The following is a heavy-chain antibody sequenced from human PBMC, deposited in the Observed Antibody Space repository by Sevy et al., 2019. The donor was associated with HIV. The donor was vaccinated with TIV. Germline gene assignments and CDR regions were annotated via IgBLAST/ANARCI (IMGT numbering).Heavy chain of an antibody. J-gene: IGHJ4*02. D-gene: IGHD5-18*01. V-gene: IGHV3-74*01. CDR3: ARDQHGDTAMVSNLDY. CDR2: INSDGSST. Sequence: GGSLRLSCAASGFTFSSYWMHWVRQAPGKGLVWVSRINSDGSSTSYADSVKGRFTISRDNAKNTLYLQMNSLRAEDTAMYYCARDQHGDTAMVSNLDYWGQGTLVTVSS. CDR1: GFTFSSYW.